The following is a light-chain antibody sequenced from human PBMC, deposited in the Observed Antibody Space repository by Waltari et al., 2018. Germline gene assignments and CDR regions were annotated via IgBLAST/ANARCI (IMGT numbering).Light chain of an antibody. V-gene: IGKV3-15*01. CDR2: NAS. CDR1: EGNGGI. Sequence: RATEGNGGILSWSQQPPGQSPTLLCDNASARATGPPARFCGSASGSDFYLTISSMQSEDYAVYYCHQYNNWPLYTVGQGTKLEIK. CDR3: HQYNNWPLYT. J-gene: IGKJ2*01.